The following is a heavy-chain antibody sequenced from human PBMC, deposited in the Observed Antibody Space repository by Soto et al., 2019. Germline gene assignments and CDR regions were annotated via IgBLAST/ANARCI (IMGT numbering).Heavy chain of an antibody. CDR3: AKGAAAAGTPGYYYYYYGMDV. J-gene: IGHJ6*02. CDR1: GFTFSSYA. V-gene: IGHV3-23*01. Sequence: GGSLRLSCAASGFTFSSYAMSWVRQAPGKGLEWVSAISGSGGSTYYADSVKGRFTISRDNSKNTLYLQMNSLRAEDTAVYYCAKGAAAAGTPGYYYYYYGMDVWGQGTTVTVSS. D-gene: IGHD6-13*01. CDR2: ISGSGGST.